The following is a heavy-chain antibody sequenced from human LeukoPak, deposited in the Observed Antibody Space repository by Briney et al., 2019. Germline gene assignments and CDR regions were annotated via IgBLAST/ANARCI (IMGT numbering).Heavy chain of an antibody. J-gene: IGHJ6*03. V-gene: IGHV3-20*04. Sequence: GGSLRLSCTTSGFFFGAYAMSWFRQAPGKGLEWVSGINWNGGSTGYADSVKGRFTISRDNAKNSLYLQMNSLRAEDTALYYCARADGGYALYYYYMDVWGKGTTVTVSS. D-gene: IGHD5-12*01. CDR3: ARADGGYALYYYYMDV. CDR1: GFFFGAYA. CDR2: INWNGGST.